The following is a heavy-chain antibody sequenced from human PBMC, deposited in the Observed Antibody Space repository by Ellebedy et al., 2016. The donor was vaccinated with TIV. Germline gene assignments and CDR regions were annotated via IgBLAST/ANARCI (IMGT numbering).Heavy chain of an antibody. J-gene: IGHJ3*02. CDR1: GDSISSSPYH. D-gene: IGHD2-2*01. CDR2: IYYSGSI. V-gene: IGHV4-39*07. Sequence: MPSETLSLTCTVSGDSISSSPYHWGWIRQPPGKGLEWIGYIYYSGSIYYNPSLKSRVTMSVDTSKNQFSLKLSSVTAVDTALYYCARIGYCSTTSCSGAFDIWGQGTMVTVSS. CDR3: ARIGYCSTTSCSGAFDI.